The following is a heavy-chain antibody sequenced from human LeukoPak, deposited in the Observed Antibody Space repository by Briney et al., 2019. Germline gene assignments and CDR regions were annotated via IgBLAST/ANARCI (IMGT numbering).Heavy chain of an antibody. CDR1: EFTFISYA. J-gene: IGHJ5*02. CDR2: ITGNGVST. V-gene: IGHV3-23*01. Sequence: GGSLRLSRAVSEFTFISYALSWVRQAPGKGLEWVSGITGNGVSTYYADSVKGRFTISRDSSKNTLYLQMNSLRDEDTAVYYCAKGLGVDNWFDPWGQGTLVTVSS. CDR3: AKGLGVDNWFDP.